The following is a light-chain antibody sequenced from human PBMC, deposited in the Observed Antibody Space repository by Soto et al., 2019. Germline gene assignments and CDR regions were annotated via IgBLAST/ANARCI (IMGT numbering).Light chain of an antibody. CDR3: HQYNSWPLT. Sequence: EVVMTQSPATLSVSPGERATLSCRASQSVYSNLAWYQQKPGQAPRLLTYGASTRATGLPARFSGSGSGTEFTLTISSLQSEDFAVYYCHQYNSWPLTFGGGTKVEIK. J-gene: IGKJ4*01. CDR2: GAS. CDR1: QSVYSN. V-gene: IGKV3-15*01.